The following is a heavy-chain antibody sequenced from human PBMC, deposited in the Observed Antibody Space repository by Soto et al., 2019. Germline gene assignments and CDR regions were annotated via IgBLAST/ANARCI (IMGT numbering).Heavy chain of an antibody. CDR3: AGIVVVVAATVNWFDP. D-gene: IGHD2-15*01. J-gene: IGHJ5*02. CDR2: IYYSGST. CDR1: GGSISSGDYY. Sequence: PSETLSLTCTVSGGSISSGDYYWSWIRQPPGKGLEWIGYIYYSGSTYYNPSLKSRVTISVDTSKNQFSLKLSSVTAADTAVYYCAGIVVVVAATVNWFDPWGQGTLVTVSS. V-gene: IGHV4-30-4*01.